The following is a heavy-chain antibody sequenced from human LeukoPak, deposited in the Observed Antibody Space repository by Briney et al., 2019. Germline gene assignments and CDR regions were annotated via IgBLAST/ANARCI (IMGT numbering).Heavy chain of an antibody. CDR3: ARLDHGYCSSTSCYLTDY. D-gene: IGHD2-2*01. Sequence: ASVTVSCKASGYTFTSYGISWLRQAPGQGLEWMGWISAYNGNTNYAQKLQGRVTMTTDTSTSTAYMELRSLRSDDTAVYYCARLDHGYCSSTSCYLTDYWGQGTLVTVSS. CDR2: ISAYNGNT. J-gene: IGHJ4*02. V-gene: IGHV1-18*01. CDR1: GYTFTSYG.